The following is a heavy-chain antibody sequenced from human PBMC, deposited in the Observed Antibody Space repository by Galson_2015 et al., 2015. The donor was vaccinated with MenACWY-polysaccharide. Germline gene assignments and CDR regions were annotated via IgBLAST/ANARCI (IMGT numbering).Heavy chain of an antibody. Sequence: SLRLSCAASGFTVSSNYMSWVRQAPGKGLEWVSVIYSGGSTNHADSVKGRFTISRDNSKNTLYLQMNSLRAEDAAVYYCARGGSAWTFDYWGQGTLFTVSS. CDR3: ARGGSAWTFDY. J-gene: IGHJ4*02. CDR1: GFTVSSNY. V-gene: IGHV3-53*01. D-gene: IGHD6-19*01. CDR2: IYSGGST.